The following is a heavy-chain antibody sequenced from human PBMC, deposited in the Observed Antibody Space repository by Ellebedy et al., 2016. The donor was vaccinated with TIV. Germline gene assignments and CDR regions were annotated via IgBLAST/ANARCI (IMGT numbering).Heavy chain of an antibody. V-gene: IGHV3-23*01. CDR3: AKRPDSSGWYYYGMDV. Sequence: GGSLRLSXAASGFTFSSYAMSWVRQAPGKGLEWVSAISGSGGSTYYADSVKGRFTISRDNSKNTLYLQMNSLRAEDTAVYYCAKRPDSSGWYYYGMDVWGQGTTVTVSS. CDR1: GFTFSSYA. J-gene: IGHJ6*02. D-gene: IGHD6-19*01. CDR2: ISGSGGST.